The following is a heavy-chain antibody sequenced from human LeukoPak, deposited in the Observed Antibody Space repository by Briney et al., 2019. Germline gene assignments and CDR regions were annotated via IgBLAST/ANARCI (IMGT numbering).Heavy chain of an antibody. J-gene: IGHJ5*02. CDR3: AKDPPLNYYDSNGS. D-gene: IGHD3-22*01. CDR1: GFTFRSYT. V-gene: IGHV3-21*01. Sequence: GGSLRLSCAGSGFTFRSYTMNWVRRAPTKGLEWGSSISTTSSYIYYADSVKGRFTISRDNAKNSLYLQMNSLRAEDTAVYYCAKDPPLNYYDSNGSWGQGTLVTVSS. CDR2: ISTTSSYI.